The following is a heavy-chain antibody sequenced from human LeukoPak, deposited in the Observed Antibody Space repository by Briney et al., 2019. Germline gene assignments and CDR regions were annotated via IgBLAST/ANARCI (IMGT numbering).Heavy chain of an antibody. CDR1: GFTFSAFE. J-gene: IGHJ4*02. CDR2: ISRSGRSA. D-gene: IGHD1-1*01. Sequence: PGGSLRLSCVASGFTFSAFEMNWVRQAPGKGLEWVSFISRSGRSASYADSVKGRFSISRDNARNSLYLEMNSLRVEDTAVYYCASGYNYGSHFDYWGQGTLVTVSS. CDR3: ASGYNYGSHFDY. V-gene: IGHV3-48*03.